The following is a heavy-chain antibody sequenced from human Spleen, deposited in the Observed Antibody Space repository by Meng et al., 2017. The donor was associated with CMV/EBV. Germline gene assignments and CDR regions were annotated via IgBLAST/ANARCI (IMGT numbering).Heavy chain of an antibody. J-gene: IGHJ5*02. D-gene: IGHD2-2*01. CDR2: IYYSGST. CDR1: GGSISSYY. Sequence: SETLSLTCTVSGGSISSYYWSWIRQPPGKGLEWIGYIYYSGSTNYNPSLKSRVTISADTSKNQFSLEVRSVTAADTAVYYCASLYCSSTSCYLNWFDPWGQGTLVTVSS. V-gene: IGHV4-59*01. CDR3: ASLYCSSTSCYLNWFDP.